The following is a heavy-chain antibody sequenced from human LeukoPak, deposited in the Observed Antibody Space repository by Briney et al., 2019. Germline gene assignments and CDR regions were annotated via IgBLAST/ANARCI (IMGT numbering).Heavy chain of an antibody. CDR2: ISGSGSGGST. V-gene: IGHV3-23*01. CDR1: GFTFSNSA. D-gene: IGHD4-23*01. CDR3: AKVHETTVVTWYWYFDL. J-gene: IGHJ2*01. Sequence: GGSLRLSCAASGFTFSNSAMSWVRQAPGKGLEWVSSISGSGSGGSTYYADSVKGRFTISRDNSKNTLYLQMNSLRAEDTAVYYCAKVHETTVVTWYWYFDLWGRGTLVTVSS.